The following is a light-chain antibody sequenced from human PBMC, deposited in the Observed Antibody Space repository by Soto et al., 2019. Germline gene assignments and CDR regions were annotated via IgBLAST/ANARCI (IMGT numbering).Light chain of an antibody. V-gene: IGKV1-5*01. CDR3: QHYNSYSHT. J-gene: IGKJ1*01. CDR2: DSS. CDR1: ESISTR. Sequence: QLAPSASTLAAPVGGRVTITCLASESISTRMGWDQQKPEKAPKLLIYDSSSLQCEGPSRFSGSGTGTEFTLTISILQPDDFATYYCQHYNSYSHTFGQGTKVDIK.